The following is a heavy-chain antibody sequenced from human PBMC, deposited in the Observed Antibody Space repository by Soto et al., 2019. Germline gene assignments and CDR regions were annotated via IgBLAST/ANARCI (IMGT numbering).Heavy chain of an antibody. CDR1: GDTFNFYT. CDR3: ATNYGSGSEHFDN. J-gene: IGHJ4*02. V-gene: IGHV1-69*02. Sequence: QVQLVQSGAEVKKPGSSVRVSCTGSGDTFNFYTINWVRQAPEQGLQWMGRIIPMLGMSNYAQKFQGRVTMIADKSTSTVYMDLSRLRSEDTALYYCATNYGSGSEHFDNWGQGTLVTVSS. CDR2: IIPMLGMS. D-gene: IGHD3-10*01.